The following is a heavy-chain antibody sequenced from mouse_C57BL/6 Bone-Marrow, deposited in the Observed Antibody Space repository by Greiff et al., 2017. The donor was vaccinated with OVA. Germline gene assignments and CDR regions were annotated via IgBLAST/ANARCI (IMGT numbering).Heavy chain of an antibody. D-gene: IGHD1-1*01. V-gene: IGHV1-56*01. J-gene: IGHJ4*01. CDR3: ARELNYGSRGMDY. CDR1: GYPFTCHC. Sequence: QVPLQQSGPELVRPGASVQISCKAPGYPFTCHCLHWVRQRPGQGLALIGEIFPGSGSTYYNEKFKGKATLTVDTSSSTAYMQLSSLTSEDSAVYFCARELNYGSRGMDYWGQGTSVTVSS. CDR2: IFPGSGST.